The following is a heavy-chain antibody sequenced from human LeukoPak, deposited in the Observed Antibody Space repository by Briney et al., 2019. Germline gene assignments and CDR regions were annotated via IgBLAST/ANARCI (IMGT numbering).Heavy chain of an antibody. CDR3: ARSGGSI. Sequence: GGSLRLSCAASGFTFSSQWMSWVRQAPGKGLEWVANVNQGGTEKYYVDSVKGRFTISRDNAKNSLYLQMNSLRAEDTAVYYCARSGGSIWGQGTMVTVSS. CDR2: VNQGGTEK. D-gene: IGHD3-16*01. V-gene: IGHV3-7*01. CDR1: GFTFSSQW. J-gene: IGHJ3*02.